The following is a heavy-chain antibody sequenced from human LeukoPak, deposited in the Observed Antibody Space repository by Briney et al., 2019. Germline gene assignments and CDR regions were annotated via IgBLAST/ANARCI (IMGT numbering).Heavy chain of an antibody. CDR3: ATVAVIRGVTYFDY. CDR1: GGSISSYY. CDR2: LFYSGST. V-gene: IGHV4-59*01. J-gene: IGHJ4*02. D-gene: IGHD3-10*01. Sequence: SSETLSLTCTVSGGSISSYYWSWIRQPPGKGLEWIAYLFYSGSTDYNPSLESRVTISVDTSKNQFSLKLRSVTAADTAVCYCATVAVIRGVTYFDYWGQGTLVTVSS.